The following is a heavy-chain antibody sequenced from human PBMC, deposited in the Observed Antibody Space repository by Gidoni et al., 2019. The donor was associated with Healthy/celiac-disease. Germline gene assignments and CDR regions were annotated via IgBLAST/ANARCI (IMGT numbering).Heavy chain of an antibody. D-gene: IGHD6-13*01. CDR2: INPDSGVT. Sequence: QVQLVQSGTEVANPGASVKVSCKASGYPFTAYSIHWVRQAPGQGLEWMGWINPDSGVTNYGQKFQDRLTLTRDTSITTAYMELSWLTSDDTAVYYCARVEARGGIWFYWFGPWGQGTLVTVSS. V-gene: IGHV1-2*02. CDR3: ARVEARGGIWFYWFGP. CDR1: GYPFTAYS. J-gene: IGHJ5*02.